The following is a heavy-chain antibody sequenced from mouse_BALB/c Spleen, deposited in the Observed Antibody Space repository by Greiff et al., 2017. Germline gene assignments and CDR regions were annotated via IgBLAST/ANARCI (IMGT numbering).Heavy chain of an antibody. CDR2: IWAGGST. CDR3: ARDRERYYAMDY. J-gene: IGHJ4*01. CDR1: GFSLTSYG. V-gene: IGHV2-9*02. Sequence: VKLMESGPGLVAPSQSLSITCTVSGFSLTSYGVHWVRQPPGKGLEWLGVIWAGGSTNYNSALMSRLSISKDNSKSQVFLKMNSLQTDDTAMYYCARDRERYYAMDYWGQGTSVTVSS.